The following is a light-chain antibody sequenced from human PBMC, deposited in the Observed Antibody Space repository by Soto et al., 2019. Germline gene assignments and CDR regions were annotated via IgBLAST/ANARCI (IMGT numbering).Light chain of an antibody. CDR1: SRDVGGYNF. CDR2: DVS. J-gene: IGLJ2*01. CDR3: SSYISSAAYVA. V-gene: IGLV2-14*01. Sequence: QSALTQPASVSGSPGQSITISCTGTSRDVGGYNFVSWYQHHPGKAPTLLIYDVSDRPSGVSNRFSGSKSGNTAFLTISGLQPEDEADYHCSSYISSAAYVAFGGGTKVTVL.